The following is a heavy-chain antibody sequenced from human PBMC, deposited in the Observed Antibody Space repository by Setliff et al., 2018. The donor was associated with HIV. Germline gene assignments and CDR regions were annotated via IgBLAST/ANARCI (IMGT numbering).Heavy chain of an antibody. V-gene: IGHV4-59*01. J-gene: IGHJ3*01. D-gene: IGHD4-17*01. Sequence: SETLSLTCTVSGGSISTYYWCWIWQPPGKGLEWIGSIYFTGSSDNNPSLKSRVTLSVDTSKHQFSLKLSSVTAADTAVYYCARVQMAYAAFDVWGQGTMVTVSS. CDR3: ARVQMAYAAFDV. CDR1: GGSISTYY. CDR2: IYFTGSS.